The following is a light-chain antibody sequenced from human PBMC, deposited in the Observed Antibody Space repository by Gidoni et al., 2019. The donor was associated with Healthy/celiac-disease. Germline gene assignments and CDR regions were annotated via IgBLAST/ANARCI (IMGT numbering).Light chain of an antibody. J-gene: IGLJ3*02. V-gene: IGLV2-14*01. CDR1: SSDVGGYNY. CDR2: DVS. CDR3: SSYTSSSTPKV. Sequence: QSALTQPPSVSGSPGQSITISCTGTSSDVGGYNYVSWYQQHPGKAPKLMIYDVSNRPSGVSNRFSGSKSGNTASLTISGLQAEDEADYYCSSYTSSSTPKVFGGGTKLTVL.